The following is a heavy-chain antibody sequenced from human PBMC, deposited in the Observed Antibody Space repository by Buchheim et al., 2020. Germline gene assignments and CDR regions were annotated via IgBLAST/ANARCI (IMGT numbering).Heavy chain of an antibody. D-gene: IGHD2-15*01. V-gene: IGHV3-30*03. Sequence: QVQLVESGGGVVQPGTSLRLSCAASGFTFRSFGMHWVRQAPGKGLEWVSIISNDGTSNVYGDSVKGRFIVSRENSNDTVYLRLNDLRSDDTALYYCARGSGSSNRYLDVWGQGT. J-gene: IGHJ6*02. CDR2: ISNDGTSN. CDR1: GFTFRSFG. CDR3: ARGSGSSNRYLDV.